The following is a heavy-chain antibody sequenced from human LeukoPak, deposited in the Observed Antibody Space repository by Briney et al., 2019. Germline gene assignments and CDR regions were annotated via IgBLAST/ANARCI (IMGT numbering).Heavy chain of an antibody. CDR2: ISSSHSYI. CDR1: GFTFSSYS. D-gene: IGHD6-19*01. J-gene: IGHJ4*02. Sequence: PGGSLRLSCAASGFTFSSYSMNWVRQAPGKGLEWVSSISSSHSYIYYADSVKGRFTISRDNAKNSLYLQMNSLRAEGTAVYYRARVPVAGTGVDYWGQGTLVTVSS. V-gene: IGHV3-21*01. CDR3: ARVPVAGTGVDY.